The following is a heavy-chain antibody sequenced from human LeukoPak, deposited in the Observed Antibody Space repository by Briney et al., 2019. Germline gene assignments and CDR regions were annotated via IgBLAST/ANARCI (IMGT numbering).Heavy chain of an antibody. V-gene: IGHV3-21*01. J-gene: IGHJ4*02. Sequence: GGSLRLSCAASGFTFSIYTMNWVRQAPGKGLEWVSPITSGSSYIYYAGSVKGRFTISRGNAKNSLYLQMNSLRAEDTAVYYCARDPDGSDAYFDYWGQGTLVTVSS. D-gene: IGHD5-24*01. CDR2: ITSGSSYI. CDR3: ARDPDGSDAYFDY. CDR1: GFTFSIYT.